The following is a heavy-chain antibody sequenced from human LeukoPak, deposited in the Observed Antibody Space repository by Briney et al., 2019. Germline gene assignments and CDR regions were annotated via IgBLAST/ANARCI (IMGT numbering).Heavy chain of an antibody. J-gene: IGHJ4*02. Sequence: SETLSLTCAVYGGSFSGYYWSWIRQPPGKGLEWIGEINHSGSTNYNPSLKSRVTISVDTSKNQFSLKLSSVTAADTAVYYCARGSPRGAVAGTRCDYWGQGTLVTVSS. V-gene: IGHV4-34*01. CDR3: ARGSPRGAVAGTRCDY. CDR2: INHSGST. CDR1: GGSFSGYY. D-gene: IGHD6-19*01.